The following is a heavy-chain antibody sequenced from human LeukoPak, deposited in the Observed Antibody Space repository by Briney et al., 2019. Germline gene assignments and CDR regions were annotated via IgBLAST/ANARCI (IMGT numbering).Heavy chain of an antibody. CDR3: ARDNRGVFDY. Sequence: AGGSLRLSCAASGFTFSSYAMHWVRQAPGKGLEWVAVISYDGSNKYYADSVKGRFTISRDNSKNTLYLQMNSLRAEDTAVYYCARDNRGVFDYWGQGTLVTVSS. V-gene: IGHV3-30-3*01. CDR2: ISYDGSNK. CDR1: GFTFSSYA. J-gene: IGHJ4*02.